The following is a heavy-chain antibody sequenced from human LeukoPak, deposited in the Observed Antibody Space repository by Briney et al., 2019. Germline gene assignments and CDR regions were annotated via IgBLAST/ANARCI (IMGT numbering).Heavy chain of an antibody. V-gene: IGHV3-23*01. Sequence: GGPLRLSCAASGFTFSSYAMSWVRQAPEKGLEWVSTISGGGGSTYYADSVKGRFTISRDNSKNTLYLQMNSLRAEDTAVYYCAPKGWFGETSNWFDPWGQGTLVTVSS. CDR1: GFTFSSYA. J-gene: IGHJ5*02. CDR3: APKGWFGETSNWFDP. D-gene: IGHD3-10*01. CDR2: ISGGGGST.